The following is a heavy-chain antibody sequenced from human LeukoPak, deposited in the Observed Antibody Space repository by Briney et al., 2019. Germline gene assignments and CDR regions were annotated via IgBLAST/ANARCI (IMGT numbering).Heavy chain of an antibody. CDR1: GFTFTSYT. J-gene: IGHJ6*02. Sequence: GESLRLSCAASGFTFTSYTMNWVRQALGKGLEWVSSISSSSDISYADSLKGRFTISRDNANNLLYVQMNSLRAEDTAVYSCAREMNDRELDFYYGMDVWGQGTTVTVSS. CDR2: ISSSSDI. V-gene: IGHV3-21*01. CDR3: AREMNDRELDFYYGMDV. D-gene: IGHD1-1*01.